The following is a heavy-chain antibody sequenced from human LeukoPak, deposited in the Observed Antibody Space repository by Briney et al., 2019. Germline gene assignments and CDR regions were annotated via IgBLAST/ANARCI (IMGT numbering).Heavy chain of an antibody. D-gene: IGHD2-2*01. CDR1: GFTFSSYW. J-gene: IGHJ4*02. V-gene: IGHV3-74*01. CDR2: INSDGSST. Sequence: PGGSLRLSCAASGFTFSSYWMHWVRQAPGKGLVWVSRINSDGSSTSYADSVKGRFTISRDNAKNTLYLQMSSLRPGDTALYYCARGPFGSCSSPSCYFFDYWGQGTLVTVSS. CDR3: ARGPFGSCSSPSCYFFDY.